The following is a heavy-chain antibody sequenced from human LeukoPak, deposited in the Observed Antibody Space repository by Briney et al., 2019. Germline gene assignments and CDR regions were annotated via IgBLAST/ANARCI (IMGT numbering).Heavy chain of an antibody. CDR1: GGSISSSSYY. CDR2: IYTSGST. CDR3: VKSGGYGLIDY. V-gene: IGHV4-61*02. Sequence: SETLSLTCTVSGGSISSSSYYWTWIRQPAGKGLEWIGRIYTSGSTNYNPSLKSRVTISIDTSKNQFSLRLNSVTAADTAMYFCVKSGGYGLIDYWGQGTLVTVSS. D-gene: IGHD1-26*01. J-gene: IGHJ4*02.